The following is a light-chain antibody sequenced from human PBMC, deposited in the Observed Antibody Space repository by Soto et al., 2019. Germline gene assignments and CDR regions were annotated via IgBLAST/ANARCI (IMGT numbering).Light chain of an antibody. CDR3: QQYNNWPFS. V-gene: IGKV3-15*01. CDR2: GAS. CDR1: QSVSSN. Sequence: EIVMTQSPATLSVCPGERATLSCRASQSVSSNLAWYQQKPGQAPRLLIYGASTRATGIPARFSGSGSGTEFTLTISGLQSEDFALYFCQQYNNWPFSFGQGTRLEIK. J-gene: IGKJ5*01.